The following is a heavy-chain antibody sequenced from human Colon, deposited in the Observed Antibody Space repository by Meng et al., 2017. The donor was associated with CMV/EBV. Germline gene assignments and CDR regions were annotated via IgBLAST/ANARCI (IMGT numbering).Heavy chain of an antibody. CDR1: GFPFGNFW. Sequence: LRLSCAASGFPFGNFWMNRVRQAPGRGLEWVANIKPDGSAEYYVDSVKGRFTISRDNPKNSLYLQMNSLKDEDTAVYYCLGGHYTGSWGQGTLVTVSS. CDR3: LGGHYTGS. J-gene: IGHJ5*02. V-gene: IGHV3-7*01. D-gene: IGHD3-3*01. CDR2: IKPDGSAE.